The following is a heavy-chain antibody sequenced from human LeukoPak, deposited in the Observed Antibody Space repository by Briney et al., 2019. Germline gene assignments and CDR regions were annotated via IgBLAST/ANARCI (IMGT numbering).Heavy chain of an antibody. V-gene: IGHV1-69*13. CDR2: IIPIFGTA. CDR3: ASPMVRGVIPKWYYFDY. J-gene: IGHJ4*02. D-gene: IGHD3-10*01. Sequence: GASVKVSCKASGYTFTSYYMHWVRQAPGQGLEWMGGIIPIFGTANYAQKFQGRVTITADESTSTAYMELSSLRSEDTAVYYCASPMVRGVIPKWYYFDYWGQGTLVTVSS. CDR1: GYTFTSYY.